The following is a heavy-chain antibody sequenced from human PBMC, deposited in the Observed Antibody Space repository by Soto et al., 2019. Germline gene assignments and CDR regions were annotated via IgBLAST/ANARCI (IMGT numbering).Heavy chain of an antibody. CDR1: GGTFSSYA. CDR2: LIPIFGTA. V-gene: IGHV1-69*19. Sequence: QVQLVQSGAEVKKPGSSVKVSCKASGGTFSSYAISWVRQAPGQGLEWMGGLIPIFGTANYAQKFQGRVTITADESTRTAYMELSSLRSEDTAVYYCATYYDIWTGYAPGGMAVWGQGTTVTVSS. CDR3: ATYYDIWTGYAPGGMAV. J-gene: IGHJ6*02. D-gene: IGHD3-9*01.